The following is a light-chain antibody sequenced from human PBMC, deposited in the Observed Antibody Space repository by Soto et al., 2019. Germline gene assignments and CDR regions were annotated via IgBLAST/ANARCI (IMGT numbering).Light chain of an antibody. CDR3: QQYGSSRLT. CDR2: GAS. Sequence: EIVLTQSPGTLSLSPGERATLSCRASQSVSSSYLAWYQQKPGQAPRLLIYGASSRATGIPDRFSGSGSGTDFTLTISRLEPEDFAVDYCQQYGSSRLTFGQGTKVEIK. CDR1: QSVSSSY. V-gene: IGKV3-20*01. J-gene: IGKJ1*01.